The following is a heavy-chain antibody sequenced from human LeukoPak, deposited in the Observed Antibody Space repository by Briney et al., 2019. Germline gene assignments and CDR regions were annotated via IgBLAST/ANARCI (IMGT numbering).Heavy chain of an antibody. CDR2: INSDEITT. CDR3: ARDEAYYDFWSGYYKDYYGMDV. D-gene: IGHD3-3*01. J-gene: IGHJ6*02. V-gene: IGHV3-74*01. CDR1: AFTFRDYW. Sequence: GGSLRLSCVASAFTFRDYWMHWVRQAPGKGLVWVSRINSDEITTTYADSVKGRFTISRDNAKNSLYLQMNSLRAEDTAVYYCARDEAYYDFWSGYYKDYYGMDVWGQGTTVTVSS.